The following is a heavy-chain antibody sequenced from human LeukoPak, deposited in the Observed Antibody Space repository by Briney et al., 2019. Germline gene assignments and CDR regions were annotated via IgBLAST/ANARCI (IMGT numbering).Heavy chain of an antibody. D-gene: IGHD6-19*01. CDR2: IYYSGST. CDR3: ARISEVAGVTVFDY. CDR1: GGSISSSSYY. Sequence: SETLSLTCTVSGGSISSSSYYRGWIRQPPGKGLEWIGSIYYSGSTYYNPSLKSRVTISVDTSKNQFSLKLSSVTAADTAVYYCARISEVAGVTVFDYWGQGTLVTVSS. J-gene: IGHJ4*02. V-gene: IGHV4-39*01.